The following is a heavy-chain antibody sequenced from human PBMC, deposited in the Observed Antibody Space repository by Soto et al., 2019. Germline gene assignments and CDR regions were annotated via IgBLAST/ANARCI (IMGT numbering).Heavy chain of an antibody. CDR1: GYTFTSYA. J-gene: IGHJ4*02. CDR3: ATGPRREY. CDR2: INGGDGNT. V-gene: IGHV1-3*01. Sequence: QVQLVQSGAEVKKPGASVKVSCKASGYTFTSYAMHWVRQAPGQRLEWMGWINGGDGNTKYSQKFQGRVTITRDTSASTAYMERSSLRSEDTAVYYCATGPRREYWGQGSLVTVSS.